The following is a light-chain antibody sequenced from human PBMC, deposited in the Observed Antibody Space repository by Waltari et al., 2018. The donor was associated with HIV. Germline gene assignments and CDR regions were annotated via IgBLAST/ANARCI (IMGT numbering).Light chain of an antibody. J-gene: IGKJ5*01. Sequence: DIQMTQSPSSVSASVGDRVTITWRASRDINNWLAWYQQKPGKAPKLLSYDASSLQSGVPSRFSGSGSGTEFTLTISSLQAEDSAVYYCQQANSFLAITFGQGTRLEIK. CDR1: RDINNW. V-gene: IGKV1-12*01. CDR2: DAS. CDR3: QQANSFLAIT.